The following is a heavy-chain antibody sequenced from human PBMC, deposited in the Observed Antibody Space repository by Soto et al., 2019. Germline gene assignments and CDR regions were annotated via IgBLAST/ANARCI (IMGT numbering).Heavy chain of an antibody. CDR2: IMPLFGRA. Sequence: SVKVSCKASGGTFSNYAFSWVRQAPGQGLEWLGGIMPLFGRADYAQKFRGRVTITADESTSTAHMELSSLRSEDTAVYYCARDPGYSYGYNWGQGTLVTVSS. CDR3: ARDPGYSYGYN. CDR1: GGTFSNYA. V-gene: IGHV1-69*13. D-gene: IGHD5-18*01. J-gene: IGHJ4*02.